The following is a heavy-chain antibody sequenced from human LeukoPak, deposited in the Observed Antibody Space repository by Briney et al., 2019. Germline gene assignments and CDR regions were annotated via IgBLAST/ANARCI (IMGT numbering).Heavy chain of an antibody. Sequence: GRSLRLSCEASGFTFSNYAMHWVRQTPGKGLEWLAVISYDGSHNYDADSVKGRFTISRDNSKNTLYLQINSLTTEDTAVYYCARDSPTIFCTSPSCYLSYFDYWGQGTLVTASS. D-gene: IGHD2-2*01. CDR2: ISYDGSHN. J-gene: IGHJ4*02. CDR1: GFTFSNYA. CDR3: ARDSPTIFCTSPSCYLSYFDY. V-gene: IGHV3-30-3*01.